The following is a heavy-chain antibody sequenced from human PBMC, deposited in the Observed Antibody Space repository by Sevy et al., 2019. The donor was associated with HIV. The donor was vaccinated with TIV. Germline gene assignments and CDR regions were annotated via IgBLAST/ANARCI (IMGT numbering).Heavy chain of an antibody. CDR3: TRWKAAQSIFDY. V-gene: IGHV3-49*04. D-gene: IGHD6-13*01. CDR2: LKSDVYGGTV. J-gene: IGHJ4*02. CDR1: GFSFGDYC. Sequence: GGSLRLSCTASGFSFGDYCMSWVSQAPGKGLEWVAFLKSDVYGGTVDHAASVRGRFVISRDDSKTIAYLQMNDLKTEDTGVYYCTRWKAAQSIFDYWGQGALVTVS.